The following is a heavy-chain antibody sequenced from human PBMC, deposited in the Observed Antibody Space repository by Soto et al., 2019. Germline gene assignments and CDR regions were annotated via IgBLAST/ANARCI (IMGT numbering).Heavy chain of an antibody. V-gene: IGHV1-69*13. CDR1: GGDFSNYA. CDR3: AGDCLIPSAADYYFDMDV. D-gene: IGHD2-21*01. CDR2: IIPIFRTA. Sequence: GASVKVSCKASGGDFSNYAISWVRQAPGQGPEWMGGIIPIFRTATYAQKFQGRVTITADDSTRTAYMELSGLTSEDTADYYCAGDCLIPSAADYYFDMDVWGQGTTVTVSS. J-gene: IGHJ6*02.